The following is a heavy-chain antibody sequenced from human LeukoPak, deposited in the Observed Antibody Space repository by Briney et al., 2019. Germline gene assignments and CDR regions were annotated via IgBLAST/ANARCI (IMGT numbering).Heavy chain of an antibody. CDR1: GYTFTGYY. CDR3: ARGSWELPSYFDY. V-gene: IGHV1-2*06. CDR2: INPNSGGT. D-gene: IGHD1-26*01. J-gene: IGHJ4*02. Sequence: GASVKVSCKASGYTFTGYYMHWVRQAPGQGLEWMGRINPNSGGTNYAQKFQGRVTMTRDTSISTAYMELSRLRSDDTAVYYCARGSWELPSYFDYWGQGTLVTVSS.